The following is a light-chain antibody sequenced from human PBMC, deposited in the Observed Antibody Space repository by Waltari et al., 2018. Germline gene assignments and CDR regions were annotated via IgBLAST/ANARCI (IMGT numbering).Light chain of an antibody. J-gene: IGKJ1*01. Sequence: EIVLTQSPGTLSLSPGERATLACRASQSVGRSLAWYPHKPGQAPRLLIYDAFRRATGITDRFSGSGSGTDFSLTISRLVLEDCAVYYCQHYVRLPATFGQGTKVEI. CDR2: DAF. CDR1: QSVGRS. CDR3: QHYVRLPAT. V-gene: IGKV3-20*01.